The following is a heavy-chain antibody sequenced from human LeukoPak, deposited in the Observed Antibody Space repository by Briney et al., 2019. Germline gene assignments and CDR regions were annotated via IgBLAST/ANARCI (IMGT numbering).Heavy chain of an antibody. J-gene: IGHJ6*03. CDR3: AKDRSYYMDV. CDR1: GFTFSSDA. CDR2: ISGSGGST. Sequence: GGSLRLSCPASGFTFSSDAMSWVRQAPGKGLEWVSAISGSGGSTYYADSVTGRFTISRDNSKNTLYLQMNSLRAEDTAVYYCAKDRSYYMDVWGKGTTVTVSS. V-gene: IGHV3-23*01.